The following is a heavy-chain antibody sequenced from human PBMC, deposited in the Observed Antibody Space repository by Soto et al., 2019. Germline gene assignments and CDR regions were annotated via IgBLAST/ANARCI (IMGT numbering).Heavy chain of an antibody. CDR2: ISSSSSYI. V-gene: IGHV3-21*01. Sequence: EVQLVESGGGLVKPGGSLRLSCAASGFTFSSYSMNWVRQAPGKGLEWVSSISSSSSYIYYADSVKGRFTISRDNAKNSLYLQMNSLRAEDTAVYYCARDLRIGRRVVVAATPRVADYWGQGTLVTVSS. J-gene: IGHJ4*02. D-gene: IGHD2-15*01. CDR3: ARDLRIGRRVVVAATPRVADY. CDR1: GFTFSSYS.